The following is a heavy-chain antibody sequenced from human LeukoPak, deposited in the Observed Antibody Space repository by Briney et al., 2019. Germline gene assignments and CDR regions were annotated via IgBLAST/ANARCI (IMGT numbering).Heavy chain of an antibody. D-gene: IGHD1-26*01. CDR3: ASLIVGATTHYYYGMDV. CDR2: IYYSGST. V-gene: IGHV4-30-4*01. Sequence: SETLSLTCTVSGGSISSGDYYWSWIRQPPGKGLEWIGYIYYSGSTYYNPSLKSRVTISVDTSKNRFSLKLSSVTAADTAVYYCASLIVGATTHYYYGMDVWGQGTTVTVSS. CDR1: GGSISSGDYY. J-gene: IGHJ6*02.